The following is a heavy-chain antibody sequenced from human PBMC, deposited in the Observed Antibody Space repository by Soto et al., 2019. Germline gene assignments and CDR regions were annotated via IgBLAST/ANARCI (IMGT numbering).Heavy chain of an antibody. CDR1: GGSVSIGTYY. CDR2: IHYSGST. V-gene: IGHV4-61*01. Sequence: PSETLSLTCTVPGGSVSIGTYYWSWIRQPPGKGMEWIGFIHYSGSTNYNHSLKSRVTMSVDTSKNQFSLKLTSVNAADTAVYYCTRGGDAYKNGHWGQGTLVTVSS. D-gene: IGHD2-21*01. J-gene: IGHJ4*02. CDR3: TRGGDAYKNGH.